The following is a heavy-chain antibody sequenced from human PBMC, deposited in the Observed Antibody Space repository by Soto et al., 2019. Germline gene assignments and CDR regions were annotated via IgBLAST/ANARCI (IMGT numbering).Heavy chain of an antibody. J-gene: IGHJ3*02. CDR1: GYTFTGYY. Sequence: ASVKVSCQASGYTFTGYYMHLMLQAPGQGLEWMGWINPNSGGTNYAQKFQGRVTMTRDTSISTAYMELSRLRSDDTAVYYCAHRRPPHDAFDIWGQGTMVTVSS. CDR3: AHRRPPHDAFDI. V-gene: IGHV1-2*02. CDR2: INPNSGGT.